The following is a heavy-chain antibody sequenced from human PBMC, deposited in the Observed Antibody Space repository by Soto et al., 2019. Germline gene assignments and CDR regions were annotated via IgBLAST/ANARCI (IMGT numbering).Heavy chain of an antibody. CDR3: AKDWQSSAFDILTGYYESVFDY. CDR2: ISWNSGSI. J-gene: IGHJ4*02. CDR1: GFTFDDYA. Sequence: EVQLVESGGGLVQPGRSLRLSCAASGFTFDDYAMHWVRQAPGKGLEWVSGISWNSGSIGYADSVKGRFTISRDNAKNSLYLQMNSLRAEDTALYYCAKDWQSSAFDILTGYYESVFDYWGQGTLVTVSS. V-gene: IGHV3-9*01. D-gene: IGHD3-9*01.